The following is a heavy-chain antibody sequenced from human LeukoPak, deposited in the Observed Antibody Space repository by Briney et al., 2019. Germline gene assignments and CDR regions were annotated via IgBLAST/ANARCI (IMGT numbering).Heavy chain of an antibody. CDR1: GFTFSDYY. CDR3: AKEGGVYSTPYYMDV. J-gene: IGHJ6*03. Sequence: PGGSLRLSCAASGFTFSDYYMSWIRQAPGKGLEWVSYISSSGSTIYYADSVKGRFTISRDNAKNSPYLQMNSLRAEDTAVYYCAKEGGVYSTPYYMDVWGKGTTVTVSS. D-gene: IGHD1-26*01. V-gene: IGHV3-11*04. CDR2: ISSSGSTI.